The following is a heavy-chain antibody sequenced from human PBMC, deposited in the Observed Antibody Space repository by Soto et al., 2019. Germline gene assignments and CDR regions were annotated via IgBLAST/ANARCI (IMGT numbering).Heavy chain of an antibody. CDR3: ARDAPHYYDSVDVFDI. CDR2: IYYSGST. D-gene: IGHD3-22*01. Sequence: PSETLSLTCTVSGVSISSYYWSWIRQPPGKGLEWIGYIYYSGSTNYNPSLKSRVTISVDTSKNQFSLKLSSVTAADTAVYYCARDAPHYYDSVDVFDIWGQGTMVTVSS. CDR1: GVSISSYY. V-gene: IGHV4-59*01. J-gene: IGHJ3*02.